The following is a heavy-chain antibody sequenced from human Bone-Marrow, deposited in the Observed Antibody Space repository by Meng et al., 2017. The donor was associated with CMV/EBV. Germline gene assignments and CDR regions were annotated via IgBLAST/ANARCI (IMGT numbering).Heavy chain of an antibody. D-gene: IGHD2-2*02. V-gene: IGHV2-5*01. CDR3: ARLQDLGYCSSTSCYTVFDY. CDR2: IYWNDDK. Sequence: TTGVGVGWLRQPPGKALEWLALIYWNDDKRYSPSLKSRLTITKDTSKNQVVLTMTNMDPVDTATYYCARLQDLGYCSSTSCYTVFDYWGQGILVTVSS. J-gene: IGHJ4*02. CDR1: TTGVG.